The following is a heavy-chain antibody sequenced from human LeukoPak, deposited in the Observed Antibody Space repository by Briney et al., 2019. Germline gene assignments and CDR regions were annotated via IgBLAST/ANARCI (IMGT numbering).Heavy chain of an antibody. CDR3: AREGGFYRPLDY. V-gene: IGHV4-4*02. Sequence: SGTLSLTCGVSGGSITSTNWWSWVRQPLGQGLEWIGEISLSGLTNYNPSLKSRVTMALDKSKNHLSLNLTSVTAADTAVYYCAREGGFYRPLDYTGQGTLVTVSS. CDR1: GGSITSTNW. J-gene: IGHJ4*02. D-gene: IGHD3-3*01. CDR2: ISLSGLT.